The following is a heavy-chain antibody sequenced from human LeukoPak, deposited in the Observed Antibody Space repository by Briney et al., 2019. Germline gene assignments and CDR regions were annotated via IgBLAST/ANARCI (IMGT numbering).Heavy chain of an antibody. CDR3: ARVRRPYCSGGSCYEDY. J-gene: IGHJ4*02. CDR1: GYTFTGYY. CDR2: INPNSGGT. Sequence: ASVKVSCKASGYTFTGYYMHWVRQAPGQGLEWMGWINPNSGGTNYAQKLQGRVTMTTDTSTSTAYMELRSLRSDDTAVYYCARVRRPYCSGGSCYEDYWGQGTLVTVSS. V-gene: IGHV1-2*02. D-gene: IGHD2-15*01.